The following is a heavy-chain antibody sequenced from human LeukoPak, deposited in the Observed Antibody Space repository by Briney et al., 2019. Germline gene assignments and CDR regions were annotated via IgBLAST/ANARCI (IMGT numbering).Heavy chain of an antibody. CDR3: ARGRYYYDSSGYYYVPTFDY. J-gene: IGHJ4*02. Sequence: SVKVSCKASGGTFSSYAISWVRQAPGQGLEWMGGIIPIFGTANYAQKFRGRVTITADESTSTAYMELSSLRSEDTAVYYCARGRYYYDSSGYYYVPTFDYWGQGTLVTVSS. D-gene: IGHD3-22*01. CDR2: IIPIFGTA. V-gene: IGHV1-69*13. CDR1: GGTFSSYA.